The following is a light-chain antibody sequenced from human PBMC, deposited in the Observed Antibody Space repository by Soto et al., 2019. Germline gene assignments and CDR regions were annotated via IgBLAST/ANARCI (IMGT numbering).Light chain of an antibody. Sequence: IHLTQSPSSLSSSVGARVTVTCRASQGISSSLAWYQQKPGTAPKLLIYAASTLQSGVPSRFRGSGSATDFTLTISGLKPEDFETYYCQQLRTYPPTFGQGTKVDIK. J-gene: IGKJ1*01. CDR3: QQLRTYPPT. CDR2: AAS. V-gene: IGKV1-9*01. CDR1: QGISSS.